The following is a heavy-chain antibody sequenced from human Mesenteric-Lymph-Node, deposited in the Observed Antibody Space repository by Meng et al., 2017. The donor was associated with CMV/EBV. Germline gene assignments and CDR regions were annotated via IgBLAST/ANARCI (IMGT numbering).Heavy chain of an antibody. V-gene: IGHV3-48*04. CDR2: ISESANRI. J-gene: IGHJ4*02. CDR1: GFTFSSYW. Sequence: GESLKISCAASGFTFSSYWMHWVRQAPGKGLEWVSYISESANRIYYADSVNGRFTISRDNAKNSVFLEMNSLRVEDTAVYYCARDIKVAAADYWGQGTLVTVSS. CDR3: ARDIKVAAADY. D-gene: IGHD6-13*01.